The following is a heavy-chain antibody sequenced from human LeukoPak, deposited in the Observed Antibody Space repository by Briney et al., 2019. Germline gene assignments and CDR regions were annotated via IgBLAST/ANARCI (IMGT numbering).Heavy chain of an antibody. J-gene: IGHJ4*02. CDR2: ISGSGGTT. Sequence: PGGSLRLSCAASGFTFSSYGMSWVRQAPGKGLEWVSAISGSGGTTYYADPVKGRFTISRDNSKNTLYLQMNSLRAEDTAVYYCAKEGSGSYYRVEYFDYWGQGILVTVSS. CDR3: AKEGSGSYYRVEYFDY. CDR1: GFTFSSYG. V-gene: IGHV3-23*01. D-gene: IGHD1-26*01.